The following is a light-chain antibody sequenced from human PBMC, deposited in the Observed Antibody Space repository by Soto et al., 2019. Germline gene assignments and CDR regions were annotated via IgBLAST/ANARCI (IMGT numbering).Light chain of an antibody. J-gene: IGLJ3*02. CDR1: SSNIGNNF. CDR2: DDY. CDR3: ATWDSGLSAGVL. Sequence: QSVLTQPPSVSAAPGQKVTISCSGSSSNIGNNFVSWYQQLPGTPPKLLIYDDYRRPSGIPDRFSGSKSGTSATLGISGLQTGDEADYYCATWDSGLSAGVLFGGGTKLTVL. V-gene: IGLV1-51*01.